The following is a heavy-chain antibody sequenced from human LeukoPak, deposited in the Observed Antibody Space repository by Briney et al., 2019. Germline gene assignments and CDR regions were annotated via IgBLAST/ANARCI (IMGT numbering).Heavy chain of an antibody. Sequence: ASLNVSCKASVYTFIDYFIHWMRQTPGQGLEWLGWINPNSGVTRYAQKFQHRVTMTRDTAAYMELSSLTSDDTAVYYCARAVSGTLGGAFDIWGQGTAVTVSS. CDR1: VYTFIDYF. D-gene: IGHD1-7*01. J-gene: IGHJ3*02. V-gene: IGHV1-2*02. CDR2: INPNSGVT. CDR3: ARAVSGTLGGAFDI.